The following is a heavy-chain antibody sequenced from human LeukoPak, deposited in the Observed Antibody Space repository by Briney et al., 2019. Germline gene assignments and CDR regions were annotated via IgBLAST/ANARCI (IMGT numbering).Heavy chain of an antibody. J-gene: IGHJ4*02. CDR2: ISGSGGRT. CDR3: VREAWDY. V-gene: IGHV3-23*01. CDR1: GFNFDNSA. Sequence: GGSLRLSCAASGFNFDNSAMNWVRQAPGKGLEWVSGISGSGGRTNYADSVKGRFTISRDNSKNTVSLQMNSLRAEDTAVYYCVREAWDYWGQGTLVTVSS.